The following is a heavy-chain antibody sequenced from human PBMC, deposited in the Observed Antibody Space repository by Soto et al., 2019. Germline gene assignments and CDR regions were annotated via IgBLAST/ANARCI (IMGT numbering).Heavy chain of an antibody. Sequence: GGSLRLSCAASGFTFSSYSMNWVRQAPGKGLEWVSSISSSSSYIYYADSVKGRFTISRDNAKNSLYLQMNSLRAEDTAVYYCARDIPKVWPIDIWGQGTMVTVSS. CDR2: ISSSSSYI. CDR1: GFTFSSYS. CDR3: ARDIPKVWPIDI. J-gene: IGHJ3*02. V-gene: IGHV3-21*01.